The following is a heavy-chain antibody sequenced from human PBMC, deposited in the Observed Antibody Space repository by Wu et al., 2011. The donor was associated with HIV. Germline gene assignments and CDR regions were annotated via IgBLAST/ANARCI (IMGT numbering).Heavy chain of an antibody. CDR2: INPSGGST. CDR3: ARDRRVVPAVDSNWLDP. V-gene: IGHV1-46*01. J-gene: IGHJ5*02. Sequence: QVQLVQSGAEVKKPGASVKVSCKASGYTFTRYYMYWVRQAPGQGLEWMGIINPSGGSTSYAQKFQGRVTMTRDTSTSTVYMELSSLRSEDTAVYYCARDRRVVPAVDSNWLDPWAREPWSPSPQ. D-gene: IGHD2-21*02. CDR1: GYTFTRYY.